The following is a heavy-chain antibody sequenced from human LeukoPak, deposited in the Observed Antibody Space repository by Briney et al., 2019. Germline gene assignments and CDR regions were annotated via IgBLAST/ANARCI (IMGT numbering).Heavy chain of an antibody. CDR1: GFTVSSNY. V-gene: IGHV3-53*01. CDR3: ARERLRGYYFDY. CDR2: IYSGGST. J-gene: IGHJ4*02. Sequence: GGSLRLSCAASGFTVSSNYMSWVRQAPGKGLEWVSVIYSGGSTYYADSVKGRFTISRDNSKNTLYLQMNSLRAEDTAVYYCARERLRGYYFDYWGQGTLVTVSS. D-gene: IGHD4-17*01.